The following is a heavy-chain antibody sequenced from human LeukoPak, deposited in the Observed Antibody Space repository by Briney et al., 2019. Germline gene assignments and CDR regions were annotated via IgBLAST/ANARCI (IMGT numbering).Heavy chain of an antibody. J-gene: IGHJ5*02. Sequence: SETLSLTCSVSAYSISSAYYWGWIRQPPGKGLEWIGSIYHSGSTYYNPSLKSRVTISVDTSKNQFSLKLSSVTAADTAVYYCARGQLWFGELLLFDPWGQGTLVTVSS. CDR3: ARGQLWFGELLLFDP. D-gene: IGHD3-10*01. CDR1: AYSISSAYY. V-gene: IGHV4-38-2*02. CDR2: IYHSGST.